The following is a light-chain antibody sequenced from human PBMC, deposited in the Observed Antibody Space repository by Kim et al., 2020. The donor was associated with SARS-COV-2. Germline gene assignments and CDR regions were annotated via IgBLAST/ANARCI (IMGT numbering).Light chain of an antibody. J-gene: IGKJ1*01. CDR1: QSIGSS. CDR2: YAS. V-gene: IGKV6-21*01. CDR3: HQSSTLPHT. Sequence: VTPKEKVTIPCRASQSIGSSLHWYQQKPDHSPKLRIKYASQSFSGVPSRFSGSGSGTDFTLTINSLEAEDAATYYCHQSSTLPHTFGQGTKVDIK.